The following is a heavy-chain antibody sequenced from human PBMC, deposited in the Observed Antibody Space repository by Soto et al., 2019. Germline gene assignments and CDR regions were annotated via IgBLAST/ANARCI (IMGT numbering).Heavy chain of an antibody. CDR3: ASPPAIDTGGNYVAS. V-gene: IGHV3-30-3*01. D-gene: IGHD3-22*01. CDR1: GFSFSNYA. J-gene: IGHJ5*02. CDR2: ISFDGSNE. Sequence: QVQLVESGGGVVQPGRSLRLSCAASGFSFSNYAMHWVRQAPGKGLEWVALISFDGSNEYYADSVKGRFTISRDNSKNTLYVQMKSVRDEDTAVYYCASPPAIDTGGNYVASWGQGTLVTVSS.